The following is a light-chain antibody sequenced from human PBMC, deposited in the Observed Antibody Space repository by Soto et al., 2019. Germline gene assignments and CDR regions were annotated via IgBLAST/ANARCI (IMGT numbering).Light chain of an antibody. CDR3: QQRSNWPPLT. J-gene: IGKJ1*01. CDR1: QSVSSY. Sequence: EIVLTQSPATLSLSPGERATLSCRASQSVSSYLAWYQQKPGQAPRLLIYDASNRATGIPARFSGSGSGTDFTLTISSLEPEDFAVYYSQQRSNWPPLTFGQGTKV. V-gene: IGKV3-11*01. CDR2: DAS.